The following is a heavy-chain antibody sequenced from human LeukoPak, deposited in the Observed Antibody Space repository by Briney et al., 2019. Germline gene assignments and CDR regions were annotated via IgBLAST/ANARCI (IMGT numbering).Heavy chain of an antibody. V-gene: IGHV3-7*03. CDR1: GFTFSSYW. D-gene: IGHD2-21*02. Sequence: PGGSLRLSCAASGFTFSSYWMTWVRQAPGKGLEWVANIKQDGIEKYYADSVKGRFTISRDNAENSMYLQMNSLRAEDTAVYFCARALGVTPPYYFSYGMDVWGKGATVTVSS. CDR3: ARALGVTPPYYFSYGMDV. J-gene: IGHJ6*04. CDR2: IKQDGIEK.